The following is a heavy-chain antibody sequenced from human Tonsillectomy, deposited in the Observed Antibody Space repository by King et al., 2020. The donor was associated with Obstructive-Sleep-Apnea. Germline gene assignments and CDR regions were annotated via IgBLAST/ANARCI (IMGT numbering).Heavy chain of an antibody. J-gene: IGHJ4*02. D-gene: IGHD5-24*01. CDR1: GASISSFY. CDR3: ASMVEMATNFFDS. CDR2: IYYSGST. V-gene: IGHV4-59*01. Sequence: PLQESGPGLVKPSETLSLTCTVSGASISSFYWSWIRQPPGRGLEWIGYIYYSGSTSYNPSLKSRVTLSVDTSKDQFSLKLRSVTAADTAIYYCASMVEMATNFFDSWGQGTLVTVSS.